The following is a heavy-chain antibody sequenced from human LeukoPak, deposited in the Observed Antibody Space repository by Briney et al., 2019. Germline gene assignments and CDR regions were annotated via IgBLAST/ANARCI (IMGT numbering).Heavy chain of an antibody. Sequence: PSETLSLTCAVSGGSISSTSYYWAWIRQPPGKGLEWIGTIYYSGSTYHNPSLKSRVTMSVDTSRNQFSLKLSSVTAADTAVYYCASDYGDDEAFDIWGQGTMVTVSS. D-gene: IGHD4-17*01. CDR3: ASDYGDDEAFDI. V-gene: IGHV4-39*01. J-gene: IGHJ3*02. CDR1: GGSISSTSYY. CDR2: IYYSGST.